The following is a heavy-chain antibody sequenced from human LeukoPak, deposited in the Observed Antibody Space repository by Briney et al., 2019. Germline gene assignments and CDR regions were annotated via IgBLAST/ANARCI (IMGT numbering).Heavy chain of an antibody. V-gene: IGHV3-23*01. D-gene: IGHD3-9*01. J-gene: IGHJ6*04. CDR1: GFTFSSYA. Sequence: GGSLRLSCAASGFTFSSYAMSWVRQAPGKGLEWVSAISGSGGSTYYADSVKGRFTISRDNSENTLYLQMNSLRAEDTAVYYCAKEGSLRYFDWPDYYYYGMDVWGKGTTVTVPS. CDR3: AKEGSLRYFDWPDYYYYGMDV. CDR2: ISGSGGST.